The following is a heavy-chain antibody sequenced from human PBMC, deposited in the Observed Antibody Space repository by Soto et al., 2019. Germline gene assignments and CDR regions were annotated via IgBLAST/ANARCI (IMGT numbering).Heavy chain of an antibody. CDR2: IYYSGST. CDR1: GGSIRSGGYY. J-gene: IGHJ6*02. CDR3: ARDRYGVVVPAAIVPSIYYYGMDV. D-gene: IGHD2-2*01. V-gene: IGHV4-31*03. Sequence: QVQLQESGPGLVKPSQTLSLTCTVSGGSIRSGGYYWSWIRQYPGKGLEWIGYIYYSGSTYYNPSLKSRVTISVDTSKNQFSLKLSSVTAADTAVYYCARDRYGVVVPAAIVPSIYYYGMDVWGQGTTVTVSS.